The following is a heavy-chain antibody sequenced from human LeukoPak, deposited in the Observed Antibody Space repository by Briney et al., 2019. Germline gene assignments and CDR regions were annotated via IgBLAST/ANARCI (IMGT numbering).Heavy chain of an antibody. CDR1: CGSHNKSSYY. D-gene: IGHD6-6*01. J-gene: IGHJ4*02. CDR2: IYYSGST. CDR3: ARYFRIAASIDY. V-gene: IGHV4-39*01. Sequence: KPSETLSPTRSVSCGSHNKSSYYWGWIPHPPGKGVEGFGSIYYSGSTYYNPSLKSRVTISVDTSKNQFSLKLSSVTAADTAVYYCARYFRIAASIDYWGQGTLVTVSS.